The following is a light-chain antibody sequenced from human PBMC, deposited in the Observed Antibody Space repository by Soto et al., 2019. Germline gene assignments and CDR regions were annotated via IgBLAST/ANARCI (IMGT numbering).Light chain of an antibody. CDR3: NSQSSNGIRV. Sequence: QSALTKPASVSGSPGQSITISCTGTSSDVGGYKHVSWYQHHPGKAPKLMIYEVSNRPSGVSDRFSGSKSGYSASLTISGLQADDEADYYCNSQSSNGIRVFGTGTKVTVL. V-gene: IGLV2-14*01. J-gene: IGLJ1*01. CDR2: EVS. CDR1: SSDVGGYKH.